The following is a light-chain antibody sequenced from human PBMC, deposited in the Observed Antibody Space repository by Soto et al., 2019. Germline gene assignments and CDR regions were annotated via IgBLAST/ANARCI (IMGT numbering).Light chain of an antibody. CDR3: QQYDTLWT. Sequence: DIQMTQSPSTLSASVGDRGTITCRPSQSIGTFLAWYQQKPGKAPNLLIYKASSLESGVPSRFSGSGSATEFTLTITSLQPDDFATYYCQQYDTLWTFGQGTKVEI. CDR2: KAS. J-gene: IGKJ1*01. CDR1: QSIGTF. V-gene: IGKV1-5*03.